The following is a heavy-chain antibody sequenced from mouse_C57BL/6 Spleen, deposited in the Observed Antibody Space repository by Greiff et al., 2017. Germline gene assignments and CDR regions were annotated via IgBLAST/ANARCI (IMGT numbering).Heavy chain of an antibody. D-gene: IGHD2-13*01. CDR1: GFSLTSYG. J-gene: IGHJ1*03. Sequence: VKLVESGPGLVQPSQSLSITCTVSGFSLTSYGVRWVRQSPGKGLEWRGVIWSGGSTDYNAAFISRLSISKDNSKNQVFFKMNSLEADDTATYYCARVHYGDEGRYFDVWGTGTTVTVSS. V-gene: IGHV2-2*01. CDR2: IWSGGST. CDR3: ARVHYGDEGRYFDV.